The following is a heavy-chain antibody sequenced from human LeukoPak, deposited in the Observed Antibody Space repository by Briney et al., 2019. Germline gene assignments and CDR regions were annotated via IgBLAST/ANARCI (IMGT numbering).Heavy chain of an antibody. CDR3: ASGTYSNSFAY. CDR1: GYSISSGYY. J-gene: IGHJ4*02. CDR2: IYHSGST. D-gene: IGHD4-11*01. Sequence: ASETLSLTCAVSGYSISSGYYWGWIRQPPGKGLEWIGSIYHSGSTYYNPSLKSRVTISVDTSKNQFSLKLSSVTAADTAVYYCASGTYSNSFAYWGQGTLVTASS. V-gene: IGHV4-38-2*01.